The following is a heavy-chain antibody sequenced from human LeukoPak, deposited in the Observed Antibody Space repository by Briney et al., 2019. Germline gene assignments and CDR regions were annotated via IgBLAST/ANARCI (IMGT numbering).Heavy chain of an antibody. V-gene: IGHV3-21*01. D-gene: IGHD2-2*01. CDR1: GFTFSSYS. CDR3: ARADSNTPARRIRFDY. CDR2: ISGSSSYI. Sequence: GGSLRLSCAASGFTFSSYSMNWVRQAPGKGLEWVSSISGSSSYIYYADSLKGRFTISRDNAKNSLYLQMNSLRAGDTALYYCARADSNTPARRIRFDYWGQGNLVTVSS. J-gene: IGHJ4*02.